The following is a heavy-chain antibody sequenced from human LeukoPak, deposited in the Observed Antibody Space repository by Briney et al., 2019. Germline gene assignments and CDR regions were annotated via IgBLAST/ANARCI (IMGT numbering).Heavy chain of an antibody. V-gene: IGHV4-59*01. CDR2: IYYSGST. J-gene: IGHJ4*02. CDR1: GGSISSYY. CDR3: ARAGSGSYYVDY. Sequence: PSETLSLTCTVSGGSISSYYWTWIRQPPGKGLEWIGYIYYSGSTNYNPSLKSPVTISVDTSKNQFSLKLTSVTAADTAVYYCARAGSGSYYVDYWGQGTLVTVSS. D-gene: IGHD3-3*01.